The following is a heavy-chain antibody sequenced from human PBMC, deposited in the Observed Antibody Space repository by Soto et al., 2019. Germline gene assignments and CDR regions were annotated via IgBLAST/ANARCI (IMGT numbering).Heavy chain of an antibody. D-gene: IGHD1-26*01. Sequence: EVQLVESGGGLVQPGGSLRLSCAASGFTFSGCWMHWVRQAPGKGLVWVSRISSDGTYTYYADSVKGRFTISRDNAKNTLYLQMSSLRAEDTAVYYCVQGGMTTNSYYYGMDVWGQGTTVTVSS. CDR1: GFTFSGCW. V-gene: IGHV3-74*01. CDR3: VQGGMTTNSYYYGMDV. J-gene: IGHJ6*02. CDR2: ISSDGTYT.